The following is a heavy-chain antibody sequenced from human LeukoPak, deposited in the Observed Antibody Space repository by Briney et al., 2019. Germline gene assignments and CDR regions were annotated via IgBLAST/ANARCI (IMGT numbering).Heavy chain of an antibody. CDR3: ARVDYVWGSYRYGVDY. J-gene: IGHJ4*02. D-gene: IGHD3-16*02. CDR1: GGSFSGYY. V-gene: IGHV4-34*01. CDR2: INHSGST. Sequence: SETLSLTCAVYGGSFSGYYWSWIRQPPGKGLEWIGEINHSGSTNYNPSLKSRVTISVDTSKNQFSLKLSSVTAADTAVYYCARVDYVWGSYRYGVDYWGQGTLVTVSS.